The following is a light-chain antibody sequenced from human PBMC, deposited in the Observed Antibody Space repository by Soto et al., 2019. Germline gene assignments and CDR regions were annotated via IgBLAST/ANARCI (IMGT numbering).Light chain of an antibody. CDR1: QSVTSN. CDR3: QQYRT. Sequence: EIVLTQSPVTLSVSPGDRATLSCRASQSVTSNLAWYQQKPGQAPRLLIYGASTRANGVPARFSGGGSATEFTLTISRLQSEDFSLYYCQQYRTFGQGTKVEIK. CDR2: GAS. V-gene: IGKV3-15*01. J-gene: IGKJ1*01.